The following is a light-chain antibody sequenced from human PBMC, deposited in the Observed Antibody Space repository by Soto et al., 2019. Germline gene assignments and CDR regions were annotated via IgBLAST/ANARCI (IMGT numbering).Light chain of an antibody. Sequence: DIQMTQSPSTLSASVGDRVTITCRASQSISSWLAWYQQKPGKAPKLLIYDASSLESGVPSRFSGSGSGTEFTLTISSLQPDDFATYYCQQLNSYPHTFGQGTRLEI. CDR2: DAS. V-gene: IGKV1-5*01. CDR1: QSISSW. CDR3: QQLNSYPHT. J-gene: IGKJ5*01.